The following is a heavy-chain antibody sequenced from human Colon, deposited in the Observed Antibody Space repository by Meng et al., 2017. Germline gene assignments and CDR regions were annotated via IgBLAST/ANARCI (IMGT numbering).Heavy chain of an antibody. J-gene: IGHJ4*02. CDR1: GFIFRNYG. CDR3: TRDNDVNSHFSQFDY. V-gene: IGHV3-33*08. Sequence: VQLGGSGGGLGKPGGSLRLSCAASGFIFRNYGRHWVRQAPGKGLEWVAVIWYDGSKKYYADSVKGRFTISRDYPKNTVFLQMNTLRADDTAVYYCTRDNDVNSHFSQFDYWGQGTLVTVSS. CDR2: IWYDGSKK. D-gene: IGHD2-8*01.